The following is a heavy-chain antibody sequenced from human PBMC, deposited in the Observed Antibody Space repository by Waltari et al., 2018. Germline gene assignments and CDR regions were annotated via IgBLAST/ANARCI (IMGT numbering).Heavy chain of an antibody. D-gene: IGHD3-16*01. CDR1: GYSFTNYW. Sequence: EVQLVQSGAEVKKPGESLKISCEASGYSFTNYWIGWVRQMPGKGLEWMAVIYPGDSDTRYNPAVQGQVTISADKSISTAYLQWGSLKASDTAMYYCGRGRAVDLIDYWGQGTLVTVSS. J-gene: IGHJ4*02. CDR3: GRGRAVDLIDY. V-gene: IGHV5-51*01. CDR2: IYPGDSDT.